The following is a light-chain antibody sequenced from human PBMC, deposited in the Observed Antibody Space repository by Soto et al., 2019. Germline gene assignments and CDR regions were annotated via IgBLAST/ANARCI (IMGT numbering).Light chain of an antibody. CDR2: GAS. J-gene: IGKJ1*01. CDR3: QQYFESHPMT. V-gene: IGKV3-15*01. Sequence: VMTQSPATLSVSPGERATLSCWASETVATNLAWYQQKPGQAPRLLISGASTRAARISDRFRGSGSGTEFTLTISSLRSEDAASYYCQQYFESHPMTFGQGTKVEI. CDR1: ETVATN.